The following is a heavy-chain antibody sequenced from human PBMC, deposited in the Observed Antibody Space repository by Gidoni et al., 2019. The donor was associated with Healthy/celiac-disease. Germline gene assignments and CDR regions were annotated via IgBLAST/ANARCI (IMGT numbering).Heavy chain of an antibody. J-gene: IGHJ6*02. CDR1: GFTFSSYA. CDR3: AGFDYYDSSGYPGGGMDV. Sequence: EVQLLESGGGLVQPGGSLSVSCAASGFTFSSYAMRWVRQAPGKGLEWVSVISGSGGSTYYAYSVKGRFTISRDNAKNTLYLQMNSLRAEDTAVYYCAGFDYYDSSGYPGGGMDVWGQGTTVTVSS. CDR2: ISGSGGST. D-gene: IGHD3-22*01. V-gene: IGHV3-23*01.